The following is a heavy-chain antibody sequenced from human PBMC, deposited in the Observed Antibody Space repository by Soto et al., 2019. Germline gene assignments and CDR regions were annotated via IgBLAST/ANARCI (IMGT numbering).Heavy chain of an antibody. CDR2: IIPIFGTA. CDR3: ARGGFEPYYFDY. Sequence: SVKVSCKASGGTFSSYAISWVRQAPGQGLEWMGGIIPIFGTANYAQKFQGWVTMTRDTSISTAYMELSRRRSDDTAVYYCARGGFEPYYFDYWGQGTLVTVSS. D-gene: IGHD2-15*01. CDR1: GGTFSSYA. V-gene: IGHV1-69*05. J-gene: IGHJ4*02.